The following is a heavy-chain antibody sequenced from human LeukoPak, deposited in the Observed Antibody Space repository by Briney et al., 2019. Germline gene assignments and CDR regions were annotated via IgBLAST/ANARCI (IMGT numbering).Heavy chain of an antibody. CDR1: KFTSSHYA. D-gene: IGHD4-11*01. CDR3: AKDAQRGFDYSNSLQH. CDR2: IWNDGSDK. J-gene: IGHJ1*01. Sequence: PGGSLRLSCAASKFTSSHYAMHWVRQAPGKGLEWVAVIWNDGSDKYYADSVKGRFTVSRDSSRNILYLQMDSLRAEDTGVYYCAKDAQRGFDYSNSLQHWGPGTLVTVSS. V-gene: IGHV3-33*06.